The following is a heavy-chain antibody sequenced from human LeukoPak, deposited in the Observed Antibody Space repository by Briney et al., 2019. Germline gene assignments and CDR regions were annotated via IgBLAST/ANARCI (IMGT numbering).Heavy chain of an antibody. CDR3: ARLSTRLLDH. J-gene: IGHJ4*02. V-gene: IGHV5-51*01. Sequence: GESLKISCQGPGTPFTHYWIGWVRQLPGKGLEWVGIIYHGDSETRYSPSFQGQATMSVDKHSHTAYLQWATLKASDTAIYFCARLSTRLLDHWGQGTRVTVSS. CDR2: IYHGDSET. CDR1: GTPFTHYW. D-gene: IGHD3-3*01.